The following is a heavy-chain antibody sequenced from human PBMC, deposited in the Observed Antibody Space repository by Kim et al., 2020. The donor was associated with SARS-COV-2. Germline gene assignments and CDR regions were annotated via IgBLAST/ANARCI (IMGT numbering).Heavy chain of an antibody. J-gene: IGHJ4*02. D-gene: IGHD4-17*01. CDR1: GGSISSSSYY. CDR3: ARHLGDYLSPMTS. CDR2: MYYSGSS. V-gene: IGHV4-39*01. Sequence: SVTLSLTCTVSGGSISSSSYYWGWIRQPPGKGLEWTGNMYYSGSSYYNPSLKSRVTISVDTSKNQFSLKLSSVTAADTAVDYCARHLGDYLSPMTSWGQGTLVTVSS.